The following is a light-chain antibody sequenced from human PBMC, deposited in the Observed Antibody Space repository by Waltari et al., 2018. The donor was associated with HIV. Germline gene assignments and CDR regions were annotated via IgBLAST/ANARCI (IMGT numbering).Light chain of an antibody. CDR1: QSINTN. CDR2: HAS. Sequence: DIQMTQSPSSLSAYVGDRVTITCRASQSINTNLHWYQQKPWKAPYLVMYHASTLQSGVPSRFSGSGSGTDFTLTISSLRPEDFATYYCQQTNIFPRTFGPGTKVE. V-gene: IGKV1-39*01. J-gene: IGKJ1*01. CDR3: QQTNIFPRT.